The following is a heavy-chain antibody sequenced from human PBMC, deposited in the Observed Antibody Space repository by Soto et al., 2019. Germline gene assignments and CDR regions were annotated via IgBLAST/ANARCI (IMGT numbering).Heavy chain of an antibody. J-gene: IGHJ4*02. D-gene: IGHD1-26*01. CDR1: GVIFSSYA. CDR3: ARVGGVGAPPGADY. CDR2: VIPILGQA. V-gene: IGHV1-69*13. Sequence: SLKVSCKASGVIFSSYAISWLRQAPGQGLEWMGAVIPILGQAYYAQNFQDRVTITADESTRTAYMDLISLRSDDTAVYFCARVGGVGAPPGADYWGQGTLVTVSS.